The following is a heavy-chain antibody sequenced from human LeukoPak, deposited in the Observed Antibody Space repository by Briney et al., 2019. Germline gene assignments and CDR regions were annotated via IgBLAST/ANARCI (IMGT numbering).Heavy chain of an antibody. V-gene: IGHV3-64*01. Sequence: SGGSLRLSCAASGFTLSSYAMSWVRQAPGKGLEYVSGIRSNGGSTYYANSVKGRLTTSRDNSKNTLYLQMGSLRAEDMAVYYCARGRYNWNFDYWGQGSLVTVSS. CDR1: GFTLSSYA. D-gene: IGHD1-1*01. J-gene: IGHJ4*02. CDR2: IRSNGGST. CDR3: ARGRYNWNFDY.